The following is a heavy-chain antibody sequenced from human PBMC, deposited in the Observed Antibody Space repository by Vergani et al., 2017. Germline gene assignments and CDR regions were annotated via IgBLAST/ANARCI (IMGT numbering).Heavy chain of an antibody. D-gene: IGHD5-24*01. CDR1: GGSITSSSFY. CDR3: ARQMATTEWPAFDI. Sequence: QLQLQESGPGLVKPSETLSLTCSVSGGSITSSSFYWSWIRQPPGKGLEWIGYIYYSGSTNYNPSLKSRVTISVDTSRNQFSLKLSSVTAADTAVYYCARQMATTEWPAFDIWGQGTMVTVSS. CDR2: IYYSGST. J-gene: IGHJ3*02. V-gene: IGHV4-61*05.